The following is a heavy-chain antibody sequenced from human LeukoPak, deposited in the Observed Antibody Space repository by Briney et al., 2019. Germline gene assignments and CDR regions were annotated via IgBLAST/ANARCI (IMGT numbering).Heavy chain of an antibody. CDR3: AKVSNYYDSSGYPDDAFDI. Sequence: GSLRLSCVASGFTFSSNGMHWVRQAPGKGLEWVTFIQYDGSKKYYADSVKGRFTISRDNSKNTLYLQMNSLRAEDTAVYYCAKVSNYYDSSGYPDDAFDIWGQGTMVTVSS. CDR2: IQYDGSKK. CDR1: GFTFSSNG. V-gene: IGHV3-30*02. D-gene: IGHD3-22*01. J-gene: IGHJ3*02.